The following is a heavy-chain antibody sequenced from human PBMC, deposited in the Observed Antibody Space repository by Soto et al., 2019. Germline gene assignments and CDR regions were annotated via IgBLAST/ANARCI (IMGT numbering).Heavy chain of an antibody. J-gene: IGHJ4*02. D-gene: IGHD6-13*01. CDR3: AREPIAAAGPLVDY. CDR2: IWYDGSNK. CDR1: GFTSSSYG. V-gene: IGHV3-33*01. Sequence: GGSLRLSCAASGFTSSSYGMHWVRQAPGKGLEWVAVIWYDGSNKYYADSVKGRFTISRDNSKNTLYLQMNSLRAEDTAVYYCAREPIAAAGPLVDYWGQGTLVTVSS.